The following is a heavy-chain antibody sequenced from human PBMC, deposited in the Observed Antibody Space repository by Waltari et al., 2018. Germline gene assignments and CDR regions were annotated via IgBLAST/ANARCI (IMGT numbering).Heavy chain of an antibody. CDR2: IKEDGSQK. Sequence: EVQLVESGGGLVQPGGSLRLSGAASGFNFGSQWMVWVRQAPGKGLEWVANIKEDGSQKYFGDSVKGRFTISRDNAKNSLYLQMDSLRAEDTGVYYCARDVLERHSCFDYWGQGTLVSVAS. D-gene: IGHD1-1*01. CDR1: GFNFGSQW. V-gene: IGHV3-7*04. CDR3: ARDVLERHSCFDY. J-gene: IGHJ4*02.